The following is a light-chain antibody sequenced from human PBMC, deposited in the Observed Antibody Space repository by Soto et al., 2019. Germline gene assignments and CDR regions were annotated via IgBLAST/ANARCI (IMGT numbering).Light chain of an antibody. Sequence: EIVLTQSPGTLSFSPGYTVTRSCRAGQTISQNYLAWYQQKSGQAPRLLIYAAYNRATGITARFSGSGSGTDFILTISRLEPEDFAVYYCQPYDSSPWTVGPGTQVEIK. CDR1: QTISQNY. V-gene: IGKV3-20*01. J-gene: IGKJ1*01. CDR3: QPYDSSPWT. CDR2: AAY.